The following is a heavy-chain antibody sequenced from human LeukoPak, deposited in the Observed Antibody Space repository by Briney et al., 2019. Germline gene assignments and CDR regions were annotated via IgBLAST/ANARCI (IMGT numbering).Heavy chain of an antibody. Sequence: ASVKVSCKVSGYTLTELSMHWVRQAPGKGLEWMGGFDPEDGETIYAQKFQGRVTMTEDTSTDTAYMELSSLRAEDTAVYYCAKGEAVAGEFQHWGQGTLVTVSS. CDR1: GYTLTELS. CDR2: FDPEDGET. V-gene: IGHV1-24*01. CDR3: AKGEAVAGEFQH. D-gene: IGHD6-19*01. J-gene: IGHJ1*01.